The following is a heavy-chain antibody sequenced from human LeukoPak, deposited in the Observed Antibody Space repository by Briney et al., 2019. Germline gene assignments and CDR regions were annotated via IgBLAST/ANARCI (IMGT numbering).Heavy chain of an antibody. CDR3: ARLCGNYCNWFDP. CDR1: GYNFTSHW. D-gene: IGHD1-26*01. V-gene: IGHV5-51*07. CDR2: MYPGDSDI. J-gene: IGHJ5*02. Sequence: GESLKISCKGSGYNFTSHWIGWVHQMPGKGLEWMGIMYPGDSDIRYSPSFQGQVTISADKAISTAYLQWSSLKASDTAMYYCARLCGNYCNWFDPWGQGTLVTVSS.